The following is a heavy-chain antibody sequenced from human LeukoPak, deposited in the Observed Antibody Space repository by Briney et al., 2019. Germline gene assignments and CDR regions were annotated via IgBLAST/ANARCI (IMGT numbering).Heavy chain of an antibody. CDR2: ISWNSGSI. Sequence: GGSLRLSCAASGFTFDDYAMHWVRQAPGKGLEWVSGISWNSGSIGYADSVKGRFTISRDNAKNSLYLQMNSLRAEDTALYYCAKDTSGYSDAFDIWGQGTMVTVSS. CDR3: AKDTSGYSDAFDI. J-gene: IGHJ3*02. D-gene: IGHD5-12*01. V-gene: IGHV3-9*01. CDR1: GFTFDDYA.